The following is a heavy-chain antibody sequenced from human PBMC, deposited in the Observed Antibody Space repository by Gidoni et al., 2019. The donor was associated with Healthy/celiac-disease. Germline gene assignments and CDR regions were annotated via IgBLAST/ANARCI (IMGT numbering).Heavy chain of an antibody. CDR3: ARDAIVVGINRDCSGGSCYYYYYYGMDV. V-gene: IGHV3-53*01. CDR2: IYSGGST. CDR1: GFTVSSNY. D-gene: IGHD2-15*01. J-gene: IGHJ6*02. Sequence: EVQLVESGGGLIQPGGSLRLSCAASGFTVSSNYMSWVRQAPGKGLEWVSVIYSGGSTYYADSVKCRFTISRDNSKNTLYLQMNSLRAEDTAVYYCARDAIVVGINRDCSGGSCYYYYYYGMDVWGQGTTVTVSS.